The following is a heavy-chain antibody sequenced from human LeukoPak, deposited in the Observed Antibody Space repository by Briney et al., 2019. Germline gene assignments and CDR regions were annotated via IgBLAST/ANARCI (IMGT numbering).Heavy chain of an antibody. J-gene: IGHJ6*03. CDR2: IHHGGST. CDR1: DGSISSRSYY. CDR3: ARRFSRYYMDV. D-gene: IGHD3-16*01. Sequence: SETLSLTCTVSDGSISSRSYYWGWIRQPPGRGLEWIGEIHHGGSTNYKPALNSRLTMLLDSAKKQFSLRLTSVTAADTAVYYCARRFSRYYMDVWGKGTTVIVSS. V-gene: IGHV4-39*07.